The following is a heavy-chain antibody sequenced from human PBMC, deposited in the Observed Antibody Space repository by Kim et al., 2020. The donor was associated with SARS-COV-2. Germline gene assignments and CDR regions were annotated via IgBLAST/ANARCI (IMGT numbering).Heavy chain of an antibody. Sequence: SGPTLVNPTQTLMLTCTFSGFSLTTDREGLTWVRQPPGKALEWLALIYGNDQKRYSPSLRSRRTIAKDASKNQVVLMMTNMDPVDTGTYYRAHDSPGLLGFDVWGQGTTVTVSS. J-gene: IGHJ6*02. CDR1: GFSLTTDREG. D-gene: IGHD6-25*01. V-gene: IGHV2-5*01. CDR2: IYGNDQK. CDR3: AHDSPGLLGFDV.